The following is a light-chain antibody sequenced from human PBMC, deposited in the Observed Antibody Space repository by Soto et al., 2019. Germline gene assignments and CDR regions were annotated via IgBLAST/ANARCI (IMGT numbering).Light chain of an antibody. J-gene: IGKJ1*01. V-gene: IGKV3-20*01. CDR3: QQCATSPWT. CDR1: SSVPSIY. CDR2: ATS. Sequence: EIVLTQSPGSLSLSPGEGATLSCRASSSVPSIYLAWYQQKPGQAPRVLIYATSSRATGIPDRFSGSGSGTDFTLTISRLEPEDFALYFCQQCATSPWTFGQGTKVEIK.